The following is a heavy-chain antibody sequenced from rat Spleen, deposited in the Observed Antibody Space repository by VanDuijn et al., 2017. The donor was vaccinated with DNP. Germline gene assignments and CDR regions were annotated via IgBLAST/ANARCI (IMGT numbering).Heavy chain of an antibody. D-gene: IGHD1-11*01. CDR1: GYSITSNY. V-gene: IGHV3-1*01. Sequence: EVQLQESGPGLVKPSQSLSLTCSVTGYSITSNYWGWIRKFPGNKMEWIGHISYSGSTSYNPSLKSRISITRDTSKNQFFLQLNSVTTEDTATYYCARYYGSWWYFDFWGPGTMVTVSS. J-gene: IGHJ1*01. CDR3: ARYYGSWWYFDF. CDR2: ISYSGST.